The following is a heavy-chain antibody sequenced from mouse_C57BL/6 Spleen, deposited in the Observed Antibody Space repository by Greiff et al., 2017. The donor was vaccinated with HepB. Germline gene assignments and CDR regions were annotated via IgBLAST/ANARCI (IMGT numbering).Heavy chain of an antibody. CDR1: GFSLTSYG. D-gene: IGHD1-1*01. Sequence: VQRVESGPGLVQPSQSLSITCTVSGFSLTSYGVHWVRQSPGKGLEWLGVIWSGGSTDYNAAFISRLSISKDNSKSQVFFKMNSLQADDTAIYYCARSITTVVDYFDYWGQGTTLTVSS. CDR2: IWSGGST. CDR3: ARSITTVVDYFDY. V-gene: IGHV2-2*01. J-gene: IGHJ2*01.